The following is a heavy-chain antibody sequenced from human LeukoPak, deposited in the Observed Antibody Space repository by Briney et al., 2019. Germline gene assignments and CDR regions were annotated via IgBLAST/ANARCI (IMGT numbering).Heavy chain of an antibody. V-gene: IGHV3-23*01. Sequence: GSLRLSCAASGFTFSSYAMNWVRQAPGKGLEWVSGISGSGGSTYFADSVKGRFTISRDNSKNTLYLQMNSLRAEDTAVYYCAKDPRTWFGELLSPSYFDYWGLGTLVTVSS. CDR3: AKDPRTWFGELLSPSYFDY. CDR1: GFTFSSYA. J-gene: IGHJ4*02. D-gene: IGHD3-10*01. CDR2: ISGSGGST.